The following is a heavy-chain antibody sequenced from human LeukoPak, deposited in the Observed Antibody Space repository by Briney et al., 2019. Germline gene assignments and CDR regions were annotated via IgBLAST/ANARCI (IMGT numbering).Heavy chain of an antibody. CDR2: IYYSGST. Sequence: PSETLSLTCTVSGGSISSYYWSWIRQPPGKGLEWIGYIYYSGSTNYNPSLKSRVTMSVDTSKNQFSLKLSSVTAADTAVYYCARELLDYYYYYMDVWGKGTTVTISS. J-gene: IGHJ6*03. CDR3: ARELLDYYYYYMDV. D-gene: IGHD2-15*01. V-gene: IGHV4-59*12. CDR1: GGSISSYY.